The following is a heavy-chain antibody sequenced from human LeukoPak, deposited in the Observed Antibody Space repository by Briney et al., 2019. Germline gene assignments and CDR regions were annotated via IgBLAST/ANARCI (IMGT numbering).Heavy chain of an antibody. CDR2: ISGSGGST. Sequence: PGGSLRLSCAASGFTFSSYAMSWVRQAPGKGLEWVSAISGSGGSTYYADSVKGRFTISRDNSKNTLYLQMNSLRAEDTAVYYCAKAGHYDSSGYPDYWGQGTLVTVSS. D-gene: IGHD3-22*01. CDR1: GFTFSSYA. CDR3: AKAGHYDSSGYPDY. V-gene: IGHV3-23*01. J-gene: IGHJ4*02.